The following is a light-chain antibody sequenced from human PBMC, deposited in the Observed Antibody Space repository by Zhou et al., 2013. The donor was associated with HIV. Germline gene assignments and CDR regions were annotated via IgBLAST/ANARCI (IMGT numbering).Light chain of an antibody. CDR1: QSISRN. V-gene: IGKV3-15*01. Sequence: EIVMTQSPATLSVSPGERATLSCRASQSISRNLAWYQQKPGQTPRLLIYGASTRATGIPARFSGSGSGTEFTLTISSLQSEDFAVYYCQQYNNWPLSFGQGTRLXI. J-gene: IGKJ5*01. CDR3: QQYNNWPLS. CDR2: GAS.